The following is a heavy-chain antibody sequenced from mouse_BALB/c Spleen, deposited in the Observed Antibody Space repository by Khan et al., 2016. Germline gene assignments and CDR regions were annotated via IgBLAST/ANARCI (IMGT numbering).Heavy chain of an antibody. CDR1: GYSITSDYA. V-gene: IGHV3-2*02. CDR3: ARSDYGDKDAMDY. D-gene: IGHD1-1*01. Sequence: EVQLQESGPGLVKPSQSLSLTCTVTGYSITSDYAWNWIRQFPGNRLEWRGYKTYSGSTSYNPSFKSRISITRDTSKNQFFLQLNSVTSADTATYYCARSDYGDKDAMDYWGQGTSVTVSS. J-gene: IGHJ4*01. CDR2: KTYSGST.